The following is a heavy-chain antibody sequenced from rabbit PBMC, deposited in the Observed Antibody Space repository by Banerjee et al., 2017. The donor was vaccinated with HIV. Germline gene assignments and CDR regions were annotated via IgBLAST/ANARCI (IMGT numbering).Heavy chain of an antibody. D-gene: IGHD7-1*01. J-gene: IGHJ4*01. CDR2: IYASSGVST. CDR1: GFDFSSNA. CDR3: ARSYSGYGSAMAYVNL. Sequence: QEHLVESGGGLVQPEGSLTLTCKASGFDFSSNALCWVRQAPGKGLEWIACIYASSGVSTYYASWAKGRFTISKTSSTTVTLQMTSLTAADTATYFCARSYSGYGSAMAYVNLRGQGSLVTVS. V-gene: IGHV1S45*01.